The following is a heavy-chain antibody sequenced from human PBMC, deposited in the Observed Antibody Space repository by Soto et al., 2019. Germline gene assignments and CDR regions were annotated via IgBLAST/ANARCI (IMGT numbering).Heavy chain of an antibody. D-gene: IGHD2-15*01. V-gene: IGHV3-33*01. CDR2: IWNDGSNE. J-gene: IGHJ4*02. Sequence: GGPLRRSGHASGDSFSSYGIHGIRQAPGKGMEWLAIIWNDGSNEYYADSVKSRFTIYRDNSKNTLYLQLNNLSAEDTAVYFCARDQPYRGGSFEYWGQGTLVTVSS. CDR1: GDSFSSYG. CDR3: ARDQPYRGGSFEY.